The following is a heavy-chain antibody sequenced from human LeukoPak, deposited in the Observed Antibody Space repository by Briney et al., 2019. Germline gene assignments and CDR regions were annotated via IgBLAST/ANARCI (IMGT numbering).Heavy chain of an antibody. CDR3: ASASGY. Sequence: SETLSLTCSVSGDSISSDYWSWIRQLAGKGLEWIGRIYTTGSTNYNPSLKSRVTMSVDMSKNQFSLKLSSVTAADTAVYYCASASGYWGQGTLVTVSS. J-gene: IGHJ4*02. V-gene: IGHV4-4*07. CDR2: IYTTGST. CDR1: GDSISSDY. D-gene: IGHD6-19*01.